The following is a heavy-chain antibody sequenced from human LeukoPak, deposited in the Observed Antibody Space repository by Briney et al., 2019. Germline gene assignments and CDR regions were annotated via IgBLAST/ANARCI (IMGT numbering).Heavy chain of an antibody. D-gene: IGHD3-9*01. CDR1: GFTFSSYS. J-gene: IGHJ6*02. CDR3: ARSYYDILTGYWIGYYYYYGMDV. Sequence: GGSLRLSCAASGFTFSSYSMNWVRQAPGKGLEWVSSISSSSSYIYYADSVKGRFTISRDNAKNSLYLQMNSLRAEDTAVHYCARSYYDILTGYWIGYYYYYGMDVWGQGTTVTVSS. V-gene: IGHV3-21*01. CDR2: ISSSSSYI.